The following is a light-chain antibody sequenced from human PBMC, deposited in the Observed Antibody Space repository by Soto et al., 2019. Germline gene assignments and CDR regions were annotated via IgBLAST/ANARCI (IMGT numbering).Light chain of an antibody. CDR2: DVN. V-gene: IGLV2-11*01. Sequence: QSALTQPRSVSGSPGQSVTISCTGTTSDVGGYKYVSWYQQYPGKAPTLMIYDVNKRPSGVPDRFSGSTSGNTASLTISGLQAEDEADYYCYSYAGSSTLLFGGGTKVTVL. CDR1: TSDVGGYKY. J-gene: IGLJ2*01. CDR3: YSYAGSSTLL.